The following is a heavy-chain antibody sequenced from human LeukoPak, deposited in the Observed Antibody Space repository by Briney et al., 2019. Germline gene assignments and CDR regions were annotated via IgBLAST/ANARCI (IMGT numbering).Heavy chain of an antibody. CDR1: GGSISSSSYH. CDR3: ARLRGYSYGYFDY. CDR2: IYNTGSS. J-gene: IGHJ4*02. V-gene: IGHV4-39*01. D-gene: IGHD5-18*01. Sequence: SETLSLTCTVSGGSISSSSYHWGWIRQPPGKGLEWIGSIYNTGSSHYNPSLKSRVTISVDTSKNQFSLKLSSLTAADTAVYSCARLRGYSYGYFDYWGQGTLVSVSP.